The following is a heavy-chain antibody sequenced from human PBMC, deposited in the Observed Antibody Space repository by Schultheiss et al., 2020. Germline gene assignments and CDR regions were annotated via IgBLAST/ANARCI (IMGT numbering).Heavy chain of an antibody. D-gene: IGHD1-14*01. J-gene: IGHJ4*02. V-gene: IGHV4-4*02. Sequence: SETLSLTCAVSGGSSSNSNWWSWVRQPPGKGLEWIGEIHDSGSTNYNPSLKSRVTISVDKSKNQFSLKLRSVTAADTAVYYCARSATEPYYFDYWGQGTLVTVSS. CDR3: ARSATEPYYFDY. CDR1: GGSSSNSNW. CDR2: IHDSGST.